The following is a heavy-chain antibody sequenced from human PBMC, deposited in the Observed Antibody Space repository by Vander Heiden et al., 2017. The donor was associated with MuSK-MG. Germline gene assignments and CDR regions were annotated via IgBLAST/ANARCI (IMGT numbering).Heavy chain of an antibody. Sequence: QLQLQESGPGLVKPSETLSLTCTVSGGSIRSSSYYWGWIRQPPGKGLEWIGSIYYSGITYYNPSLKRRVIISVDTSKSQFSLRLSSATAAETAVYYCARISSFQGGSCCLLSDNWGQGTLVTVSA. J-gene: IGHJ4*02. CDR1: GGSIRSSSYY. CDR3: ARISSFQGGSCCLLSDN. V-gene: IGHV4-39*07. CDR2: IYYSGIT. D-gene: IGHD2-15*01.